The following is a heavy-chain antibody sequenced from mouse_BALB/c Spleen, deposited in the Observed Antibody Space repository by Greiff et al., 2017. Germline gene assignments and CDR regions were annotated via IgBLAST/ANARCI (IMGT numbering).Heavy chain of an antibody. J-gene: IGHJ4*01. CDR2: ISSGGSYT. CDR1: GFTFSSYT. D-gene: IGHD5-5*01. CDR3: TREENYLYAMDY. Sequence: EVKLVESGGGLVKPGGSLKLSCAASGFTFSSYTMSWVRQTPEKRLEWVATISSGGSYTYYPDSVKGRFTISSDNAKNTLYLQMSSLKSEDTAMYYCTREENYLYAMDYWGQGTSVTVSS. V-gene: IGHV5-6-4*01.